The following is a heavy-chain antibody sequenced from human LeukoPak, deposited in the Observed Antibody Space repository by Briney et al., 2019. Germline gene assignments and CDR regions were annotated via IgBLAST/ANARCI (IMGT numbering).Heavy chain of an antibody. CDR1: GNTFSNYF. CDR3: VREGWSSGTYDVH. J-gene: IGHJ4*02. Sequence: ASVKVSCKTAGNTFSNYFMHWVRQAPGQGPEWMGWINPSTGGARYAQKFQGRVTMTRDTSISTAYLEVTKLTSDDTAVYYCVREGWSSGTYDVHWGQGSLVTVSS. V-gene: IGHV1-2*02. D-gene: IGHD1-26*01. CDR2: INPSTGGA.